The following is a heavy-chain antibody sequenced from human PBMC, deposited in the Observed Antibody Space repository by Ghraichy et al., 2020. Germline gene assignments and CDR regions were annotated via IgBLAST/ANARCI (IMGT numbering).Heavy chain of an antibody. D-gene: IGHD3-22*01. CDR3: AKEARSHYYDSSGYYVSWFDP. V-gene: IGHV3-23*01. CDR1: GFTFSTYV. CDR2: ISGSGSNT. Sequence: LSLTCAASGFTFSTYVMNWVRQAPGKGLEWVSAISGSGSNTYYADSVKGRFTISRDTPKNTLYLQMNSLRAEDTAVYYCAKEARSHYYDSSGYYVSWFDPWGQGTLVTVSS. J-gene: IGHJ5*02.